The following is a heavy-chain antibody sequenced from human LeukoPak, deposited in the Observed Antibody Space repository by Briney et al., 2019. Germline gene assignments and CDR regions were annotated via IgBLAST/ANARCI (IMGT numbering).Heavy chain of an antibody. CDR2: ISGRGGST. CDR3: SKVFGVVVITNRNWFDP. Sequence: PGGSLRLPCAASGFTFRSYAMSWVRQAPAKGLEGGSAISGRGGSTYYADAVKGRFPISRDNSKNTLYLQVNSLRAEETAVYSCSKVFGVVVITNRNWFDPWGQGTLVTVSS. V-gene: IGHV3-23*01. J-gene: IGHJ5*02. D-gene: IGHD3-22*01. CDR1: GFTFRSYA.